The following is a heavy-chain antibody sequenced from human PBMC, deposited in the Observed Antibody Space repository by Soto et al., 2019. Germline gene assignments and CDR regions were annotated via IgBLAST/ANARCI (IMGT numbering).Heavy chain of an antibody. CDR2: ISSSSSTI. J-gene: IGHJ6*02. V-gene: IGHV3-48*02. Sequence: GGSLRLSCAASGFTFSSYSMNWVRQAPGKGLEWVSYISSSSSTIYYADSVKGRFTISRDNAKNSLYLQMNSLRDEDTAVYYCARDLNYDFWSGYYRWGENYYYYGMDVWGQGTTVTVSS. CDR3: ARDLNYDFWSGYYRWGENYYYYGMDV. D-gene: IGHD3-3*01. CDR1: GFTFSSYS.